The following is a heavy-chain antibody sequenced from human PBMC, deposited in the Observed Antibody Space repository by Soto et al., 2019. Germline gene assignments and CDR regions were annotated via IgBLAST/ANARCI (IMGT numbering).Heavy chain of an antibody. CDR2: IYYSGST. Sequence: SETLSLTCTVSGGSISSGDYYWSWIRQPPGKGLEWIGYIYYSGSTYYNPSLKSRVTISVDTSKNQFSLKLSSVTAADAAVYYCARGEDCSSTSCRYYYYYGMDVWGQGTTVTVSS. D-gene: IGHD2-2*01. V-gene: IGHV4-30-4*01. CDR1: GGSISSGDYY. CDR3: ARGEDCSSTSCRYYYYYGMDV. J-gene: IGHJ6*02.